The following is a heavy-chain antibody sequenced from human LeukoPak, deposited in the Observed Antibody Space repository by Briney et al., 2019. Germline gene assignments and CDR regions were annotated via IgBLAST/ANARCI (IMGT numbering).Heavy chain of an antibody. V-gene: IGHV3-74*01. J-gene: IGHJ4*02. CDR1: GFTFNTYY. CDR2: INSDGTNT. CDR3: ARSHTFYSSTWYFSYYFDY. Sequence: PGGSLRLSCAASGFTFNTYYMHWVRHAPGKGLVWVSRINSDGTNTIYADSVKGRFTVSRDNAENTLYLQMNSLRDEDTAVYYCARSHTFYSSTWYFSYYFDYWGQGALVTVSS. D-gene: IGHD6-13*01.